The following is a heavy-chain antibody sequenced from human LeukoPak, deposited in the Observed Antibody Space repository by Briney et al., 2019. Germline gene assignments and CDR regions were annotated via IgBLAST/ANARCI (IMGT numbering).Heavy chain of an antibody. J-gene: IGHJ3*02. CDR2: ISSSGSTI. CDR3: ANYGDYLNAFDI. Sequence: GGSLRLSCAASGFTLSDYYMSWIRQAPGKGLEWVSYISSSGSTIYYADSVKGRFTISRDNAKNSLYLQMNSLRAEDTAVYYCANYGDYLNAFDIWGQGTMVTVSS. D-gene: IGHD4-17*01. CDR1: GFTLSDYY. V-gene: IGHV3-11*01.